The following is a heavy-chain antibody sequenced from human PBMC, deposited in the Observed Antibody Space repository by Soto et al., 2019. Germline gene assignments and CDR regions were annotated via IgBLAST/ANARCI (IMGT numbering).Heavy chain of an antibody. CDR2: ISGSGGST. D-gene: IGHD3-3*01. J-gene: IGHJ4*02. CDR1: GFTFSSYS. Sequence: PXVSLRLSCAASGFTFSSYSMSWVRQAPGKGLEWVSAISGSGGSTYYADSVKGRFTISRDNSKNTLYLQMNSLRAEDTAVYYCAKNGVIIPLDYWGQGTLVTVSS. V-gene: IGHV3-23*01. CDR3: AKNGVIIPLDY.